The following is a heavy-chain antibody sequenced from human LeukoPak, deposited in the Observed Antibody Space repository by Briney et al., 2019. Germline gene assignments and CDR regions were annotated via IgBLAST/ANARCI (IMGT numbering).Heavy chain of an antibody. J-gene: IGHJ4*02. V-gene: IGHV4-59*02. Sequence: SETLSLTCTVSGASVSSYYWSWLRQPPGKGLEWIGYIYYSGSTNYNPSLKSRVTISVDTSKNQFSLKLSSVTAADTAVYYCARRRNGGGLFDYWGQGTLVTVSS. CDR2: IYYSGST. CDR3: ARRRNGGGLFDY. CDR1: GASVSSYY. D-gene: IGHD1-1*01.